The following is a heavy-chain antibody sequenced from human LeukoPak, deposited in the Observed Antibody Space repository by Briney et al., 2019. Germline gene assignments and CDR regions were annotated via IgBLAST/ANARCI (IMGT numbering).Heavy chain of an antibody. D-gene: IGHD3-10*01. Sequence: ASVKVSCKASGYTFTGCYMHWVRQAPGQGLEWMGRINPNSGGTNYAQKFQGRVTMARDTSISTAYMELSRLRSDDTAVYYCARTMVRGDSDYWGQGTLVTVSS. V-gene: IGHV1-2*06. CDR2: INPNSGGT. CDR1: GYTFTGCY. CDR3: ARTMVRGDSDY. J-gene: IGHJ4*02.